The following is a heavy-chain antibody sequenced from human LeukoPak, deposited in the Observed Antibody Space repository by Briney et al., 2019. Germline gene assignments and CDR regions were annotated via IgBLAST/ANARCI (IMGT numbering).Heavy chain of an antibody. D-gene: IGHD2-21*02. CDR2: ITPIFGTA. CDR1: GGTFSSYA. V-gene: IGHV1-69*05. CDR3: AAECGGDCYSGWFDP. Sequence: SVKVSCKASGGTFSSYAISWVRQAPGQGLEWMGRITPIFGTANYAQKFQGRVTITTDESTSTAYMELSSLRSEDTAVYYCAAECGGDCYSGWFDPWGQGTLVTVSS. J-gene: IGHJ5*02.